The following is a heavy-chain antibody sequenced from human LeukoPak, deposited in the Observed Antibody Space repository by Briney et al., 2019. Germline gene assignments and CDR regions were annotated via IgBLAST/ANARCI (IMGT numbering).Heavy chain of an antibody. J-gene: IGHJ5*02. CDR2: INPNSGGT. CDR1: GYTFTGYY. D-gene: IGHD6-13*01. CDR3: ARDAIPNVIAAAGPGGDWFDP. Sequence: ASVKVSCKASGYTFTGYYMHWVRQAPGQGLEGMGWINPNSGGTNYAQKFQGRVTMTRDTSISTAYMELGRLRSDDTAVYYCARDAIPNVIAAAGPGGDWFDPWGQGTLVTVSS. V-gene: IGHV1-2*02.